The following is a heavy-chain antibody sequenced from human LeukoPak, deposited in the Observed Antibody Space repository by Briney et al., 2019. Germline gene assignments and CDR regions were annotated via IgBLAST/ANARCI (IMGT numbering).Heavy chain of an antibody. V-gene: IGHV3-21*01. CDR1: GFIFSTYT. J-gene: IGHJ3*01. CDR2: ITSSSSYR. Sequence: PGGSLRLSCAASGFIFSTYTKNWVRQAPGKGLEWVSCITSSSSYRYYADSVTGRFTISRDNAKNSLYLQMNSLRAEDTAVYYCARVGTTGNTVDGFDLWGQGTMVTVSS. D-gene: IGHD1-1*01. CDR3: ARVGTTGNTVDGFDL.